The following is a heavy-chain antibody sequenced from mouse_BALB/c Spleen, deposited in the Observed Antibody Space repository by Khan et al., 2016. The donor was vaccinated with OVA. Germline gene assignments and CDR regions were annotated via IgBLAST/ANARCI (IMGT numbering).Heavy chain of an antibody. CDR3: ARQPYYHYYVMDY. CDR2: IWSDGSR. Sequence: QVQLKESGPGLVAPSQSLSITCTISGFSLTNYGVHWVRQPPGKGLEWLVVIWSDGSRTYNSALKSRLSISKDNSMSQVFLKMNSLQTDDTAMYYCARQPYYHYYVMDYWGQGTSVTVSS. V-gene: IGHV2-6-1*01. D-gene: IGHD2-10*01. CDR1: GFSLTNYG. J-gene: IGHJ4*01.